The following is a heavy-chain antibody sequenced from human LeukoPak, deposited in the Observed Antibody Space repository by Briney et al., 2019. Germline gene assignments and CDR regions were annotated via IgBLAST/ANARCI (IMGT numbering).Heavy chain of an antibody. CDR2: INPSGGST. V-gene: IGHV1-46*01. D-gene: IGHD3-22*01. CDR3: ARDTPPHYYDSSGLVDYYYYYMDV. J-gene: IGHJ6*03. CDR1: GYTFTSYY. Sequence: ASVKVSCKASGYTFTSYYMHWVRQAPGQGLEWMGIINPSGGSTSYAQKFQGRVTMTRDMSTSTVYMELSSLRSEDTAVYYCARDTPPHYYDSSGLVDYYYYYMDVWGKGTTVTVSS.